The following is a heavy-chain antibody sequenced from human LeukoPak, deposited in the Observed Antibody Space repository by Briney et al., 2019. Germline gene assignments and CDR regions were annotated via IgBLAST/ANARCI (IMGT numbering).Heavy chain of an antibody. V-gene: IGHV3-13*01. J-gene: IGHJ6*02. D-gene: IGHD6-19*01. CDR2: IGTAGDT. CDR1: GFTFSSYD. Sequence: ETLSLSCAASGFTFSSYDMHWVRQATGKGLEWVSAIGTAGDTYYPGSVKGRFTISRENAKNSLYLQMNSLRAEDTAVYYCARGASEVAGYYYYGMDVWGQGTTVTVSS. CDR3: ARGASEVAGYYYYGMDV.